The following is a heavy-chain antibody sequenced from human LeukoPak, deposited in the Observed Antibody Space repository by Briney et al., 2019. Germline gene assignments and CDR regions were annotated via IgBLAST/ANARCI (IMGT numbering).Heavy chain of an antibody. D-gene: IGHD3-10*01. CDR3: ARDFLRGAPHYFDH. J-gene: IGHJ4*02. V-gene: IGHV3-30*04. CDR1: GFTFSSYP. Sequence: PGGSLRLSCAASGFTFSSYPMHWVRQAPGKGLEWVAVIGYDGVNKFYTDSVEGRFTISRDDSKNTLYLQMDSLRAEDTALYYCARDFLRGAPHYFDHWGQGTLVTVSS. CDR2: IGYDGVNK.